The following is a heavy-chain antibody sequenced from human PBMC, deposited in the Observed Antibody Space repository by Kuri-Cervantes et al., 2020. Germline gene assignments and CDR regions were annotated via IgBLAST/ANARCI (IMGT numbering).Heavy chain of an antibody. V-gene: IGHV4-34*01. CDR2: INHSGST. Sequence: GSLRLSCAVYGGSFSGYYWSRIRQPPGKGLEWIGEINHSGSTNYNPSLKSRVTISVDTSKNQFSLKLSSVTAADTAVYYCARDLGSGNYPSWFDPWGQGTLVTVSS. J-gene: IGHJ5*02. D-gene: IGHD3-10*01. CDR3: ARDLGSGNYPSWFDP. CDR1: GGSFSGYY.